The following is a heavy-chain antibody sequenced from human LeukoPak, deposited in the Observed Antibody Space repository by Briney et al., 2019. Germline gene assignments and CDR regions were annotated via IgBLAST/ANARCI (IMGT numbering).Heavy chain of an antibody. Sequence: PGGSLRLSCAASGFIFSNDAMAWVRQAPGKGLEWVSTTTGLGDNTHYADSVKGRFTFSRDNSKNTLYLQMNNLGVDDTAVYYCTRDVTEYVGASGDWGQGTLVTVSS. D-gene: IGHD1-26*01. V-gene: IGHV3-23*01. CDR3: TRDVTEYVGASGD. J-gene: IGHJ4*02. CDR1: GFIFSNDA. CDR2: TTGLGDNT.